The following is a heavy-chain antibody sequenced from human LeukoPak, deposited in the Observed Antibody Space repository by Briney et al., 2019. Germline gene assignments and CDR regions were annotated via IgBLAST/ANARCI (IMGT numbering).Heavy chain of an antibody. D-gene: IGHD2-2*01. Sequence: GGSLRLSRVASGFTFNKYWMSWVRQAPGKGLEWVANINKDGSEKYYVDSVKGRFSISRDNAENSQYLQMNSLRAEDTAVYYCARVYCSSTSCQSYFDYWGQGTLVTVSS. CDR2: INKDGSEK. J-gene: IGHJ4*02. CDR1: GFTFNKYW. CDR3: ARVYCSSTSCQSYFDY. V-gene: IGHV3-7*04.